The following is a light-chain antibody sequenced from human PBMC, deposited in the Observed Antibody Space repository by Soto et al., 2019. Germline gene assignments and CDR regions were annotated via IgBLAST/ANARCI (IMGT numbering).Light chain of an antibody. V-gene: IGLV2-8*01. Sequence: QSALTQPPSASGSPGQSVTISCTGTSSDVGGYNYVSWYQQHPGKAPKLMIYEVSKRPSGVPARFSGSKSGNTASLTVSGLQAEDEADYYCSSYAGSNVYVFGTGTKLTVL. CDR3: SSYAGSNVYV. CDR2: EVS. J-gene: IGLJ1*01. CDR1: SSDVGGYNY.